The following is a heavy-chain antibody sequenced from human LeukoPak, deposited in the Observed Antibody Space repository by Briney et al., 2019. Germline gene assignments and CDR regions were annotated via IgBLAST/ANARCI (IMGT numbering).Heavy chain of an antibody. CDR2: INHSGST. CDR3: ARVQLWFGTFDY. CDR1: GGSFSGYY. J-gene: IGHJ4*02. Sequence: PSETLSLTCAVYGGSFSGYYWSWIRQPPGKGLEWIGEINHSGSTNYNPSLKSRVTISVDTSKNQFSLKLSSATAADTAVYYCARVQLWFGTFDYWGQGTLVTVSS. D-gene: IGHD5-18*01. V-gene: IGHV4-34*01.